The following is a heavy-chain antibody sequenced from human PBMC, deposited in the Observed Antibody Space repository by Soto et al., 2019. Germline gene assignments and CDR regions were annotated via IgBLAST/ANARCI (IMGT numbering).Heavy chain of an antibody. Sequence: QITLKESGPTLVKPTQTLTLTCTFSGFSLSTRGVGVGWIRQPPGKALEWLALIYWDDDKRYSPSLKSRLTITKDTSKNQVVLTMTNMDPVDTATYYCAHRSYYGSVSLGFDPWGQGTLVTVSS. J-gene: IGHJ5*02. CDR3: AHRSYYGSVSLGFDP. D-gene: IGHD3-10*01. V-gene: IGHV2-5*02. CDR1: GFSLSTRGVG. CDR2: IYWDDDK.